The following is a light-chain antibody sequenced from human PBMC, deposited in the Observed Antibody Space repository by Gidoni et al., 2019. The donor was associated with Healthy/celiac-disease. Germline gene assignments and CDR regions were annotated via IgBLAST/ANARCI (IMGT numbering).Light chain of an antibody. CDR2: DAS. V-gene: IGKV1-5*01. CDR3: QQYNSYSLFT. Sequence: DIQMTQSPSTLSASVGDRVTITCRASQSISSWLSWYQQKPGKAPKLLIYDASSLESGVPSRFSSSGSGTEFTLTISSLQPDDFAAYYCQQYNSYSLFTFGPGTKVDIK. CDR1: QSISSW. J-gene: IGKJ3*01.